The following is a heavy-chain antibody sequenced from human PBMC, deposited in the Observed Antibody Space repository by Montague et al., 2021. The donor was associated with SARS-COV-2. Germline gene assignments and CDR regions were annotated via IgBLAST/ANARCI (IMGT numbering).Heavy chain of an antibody. V-gene: IGHV3-74*01. Sequence: SLRLSCAASGFTFSSYWMHWVRQAPGKGLVWVSRINSDGSSTSYSYSVKGRFTISRDNAKNTLYLQMNSLGAEDTALYHCARDGRACSSTSCYYYYGMDVWGQGTTVTVSS. CDR2: INSDGSST. CDR1: GFTFSSYW. J-gene: IGHJ6*02. D-gene: IGHD2-2*01. CDR3: ARDGRACSSTSCYYYYGMDV.